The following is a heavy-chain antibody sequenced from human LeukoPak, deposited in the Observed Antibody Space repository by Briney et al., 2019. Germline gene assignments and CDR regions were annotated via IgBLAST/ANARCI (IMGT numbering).Heavy chain of an antibody. Sequence: GGSLRLSCAASGFTFSSYEMNWVRQAPGKELEWVSYISSSGSTIYYADSVKGRFTISRDNAKNSLYLQMNSLRAEDTAVYYCARGPYSSGWYGLDFDYWGKGTLVTVSS. CDR3: ARGPYSSGWYGLDFDY. CDR2: ISSSGSTI. D-gene: IGHD6-19*01. CDR1: GFTFSSYE. V-gene: IGHV3-48*03. J-gene: IGHJ4*02.